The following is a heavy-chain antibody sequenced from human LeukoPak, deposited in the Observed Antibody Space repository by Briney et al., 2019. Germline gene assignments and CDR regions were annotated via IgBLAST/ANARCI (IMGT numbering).Heavy chain of an antibody. CDR3: ARAVAFPHRKRGHANWFDP. D-gene: IGHD1-14*01. V-gene: IGHV4-34*01. CDR2: INHSGST. CDR1: GGSFSGYY. Sequence: SETLSLTCAVYGGSFSGYYWSWIRQPSGKGLEWIGEINHSGSTNYNPSLKSRVTISVDTSKNQFSLKLSSVTAADTAVYYCARAVAFPHRKRGHANWFDPWGQGTLVTVSS. J-gene: IGHJ5*02.